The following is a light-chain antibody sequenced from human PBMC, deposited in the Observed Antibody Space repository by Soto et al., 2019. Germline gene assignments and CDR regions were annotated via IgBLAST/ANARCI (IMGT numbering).Light chain of an antibody. CDR2: AAS. V-gene: IGKV1-39*01. CDR1: QSISSD. Sequence: DIRMTQSPFALSASVTDRVTITCRTSQSISSDLNWYQQKAGKAPKLLIYAASSLQSGVPSRFSGSGSGTHFTLTISSLQPEDFATYYCQQIYSIPITFGQGTRLEI. CDR3: QQIYSIPIT. J-gene: IGKJ5*01.